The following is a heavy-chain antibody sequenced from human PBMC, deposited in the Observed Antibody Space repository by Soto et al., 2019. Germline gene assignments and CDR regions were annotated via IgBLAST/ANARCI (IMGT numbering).Heavy chain of an antibody. V-gene: IGHV3-53*01. CDR2: IYVDGPT. CDR1: GFIVSANY. J-gene: IGHJ4*02. Sequence: EMLLVESGGGLIQPGGSLRLSCAASGFIVSANYMGWVRQAPGKGLEWVSVIYVDGPTYYADSVKGRFTISTENSRDTFYLHMNGLIPDDTAMNYCARDYGGDSDDDYWGQGTLVTVSS. CDR3: ARDYGGDSDDDY. D-gene: IGHD2-21*02.